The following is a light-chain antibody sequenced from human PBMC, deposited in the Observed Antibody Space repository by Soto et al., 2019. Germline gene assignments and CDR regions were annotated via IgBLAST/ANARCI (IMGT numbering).Light chain of an antibody. V-gene: IGKV1-27*01. J-gene: IGKJ1*01. CDR3: QKYNSAMWT. CDR1: LGIANY. Sequence: IQMTQSPPSLSASVGDRVTISCRASLGIANYVLWYQQRPGKVPKLLIYGASSLLSGVPSRFSGSGSGTDITLTISSLQPEDVGTYYCQKYNSAMWTFGQGTKVDNK. CDR2: GAS.